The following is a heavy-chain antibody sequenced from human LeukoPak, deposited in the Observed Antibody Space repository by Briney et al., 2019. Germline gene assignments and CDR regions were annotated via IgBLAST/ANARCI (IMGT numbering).Heavy chain of an antibody. D-gene: IGHD3-16*01. V-gene: IGHV1-18*01. J-gene: IGHJ3*02. CDR2: ISAHNGNT. Sequence: ASVKVSCKASGYTFTNYDINWVRQAPGQGLEWMGWISAHNGNTNYAQKLEGRVTMTTDTSTSAAYMGLRSLRSDDTAVYYCARVTGEDAFDIWGQGTMVTVSS. CDR1: GYTFTNYD. CDR3: ARVTGEDAFDI.